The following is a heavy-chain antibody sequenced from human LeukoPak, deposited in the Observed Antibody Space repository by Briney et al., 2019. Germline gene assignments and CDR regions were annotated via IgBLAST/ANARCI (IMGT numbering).Heavy chain of an antibody. V-gene: IGHV1-69*06. CDR2: IIPIFGTA. CDR3: ARALAAVAGTGAFDI. D-gene: IGHD6-19*01. Sequence: ASVKVSCKASGGTFSSYAISWVRQAPGQGLEWMGGIIPIFGTANYAQKFQGRVTITADKSTSAAYMELSSLRSEDTAVYYCARALAAVAGTGAFDIWGQGTMVTVSS. J-gene: IGHJ3*02. CDR1: GGTFSSYA.